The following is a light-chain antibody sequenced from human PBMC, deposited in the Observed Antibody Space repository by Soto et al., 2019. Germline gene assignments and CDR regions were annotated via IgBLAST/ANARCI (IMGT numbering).Light chain of an antibody. V-gene: IGLV2-11*01. J-gene: IGLJ2*01. CDR3: CPYAGSYTFDVV. CDR2: DVS. Sequence: QSALTQPRSVSGSPGQSVTISCTGTSSDVGGYNYVSWYQQHPGKAPKLMIYDVSKRPSGVPDRFSGSKSGNTASLTIAVLQAEDEADYYCCPYAGSYTFDVVFGGGTKLTVL. CDR1: SSDVGGYNY.